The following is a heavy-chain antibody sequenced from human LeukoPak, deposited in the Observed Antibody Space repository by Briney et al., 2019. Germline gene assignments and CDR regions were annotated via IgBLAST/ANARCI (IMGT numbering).Heavy chain of an antibody. V-gene: IGHV3-23*01. CDR1: GFTFSSYA. Sequence: GGSLRLSCAASGFTFSSYAMSWVRQAPGKGLEWVSAISGSGGSTYYADSVKGRFTISRDNSKNTLYLQMNSLRAEDTAVYYCAKGLLWFGELEGQDSPFDYWGQGTLVTVSS. CDR2: ISGSGGST. J-gene: IGHJ4*02. CDR3: AKGLLWFGELEGQDSPFDY. D-gene: IGHD3-10*01.